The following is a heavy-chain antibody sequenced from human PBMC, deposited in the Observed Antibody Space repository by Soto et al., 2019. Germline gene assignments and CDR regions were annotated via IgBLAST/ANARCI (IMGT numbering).Heavy chain of an antibody. D-gene: IGHD2-21*01. CDR2: ITSSGSTI. CDR3: ARVAIASWVVIAVTSALYD. Sequence: QHEGPLRQSCEASGSSLSTYSVNGVRQAPGKGLEWVSFITSSGSTIYYEDSVKGRFTVSRDNAKNSLFLQMNSLRDEDTAVYYCARVAIASWVVIAVTSALYDCGQGAAITVSS. J-gene: IGHJ6*01. V-gene: IGHV3-48*02. CDR1: GSSLSTYS.